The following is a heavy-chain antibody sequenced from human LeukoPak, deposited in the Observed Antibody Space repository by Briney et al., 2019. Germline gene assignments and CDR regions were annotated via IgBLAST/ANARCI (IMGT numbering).Heavy chain of an antibody. V-gene: IGHV3-53*01. CDR3: ARAPSGWSDYWYFDL. D-gene: IGHD6-19*01. CDR1: GFTVSSNY. Sequence: GGSLRLSCAASGFTVSSNYMSWVRQARGKGLEWVSLIYSGGVTYYADSVKGRFIISRDNSKNTLFLQMNSLRAEDTAVYYCARAPSGWSDYWYFDLWGRGTLVTVSS. J-gene: IGHJ2*01. CDR2: IYSGGVT.